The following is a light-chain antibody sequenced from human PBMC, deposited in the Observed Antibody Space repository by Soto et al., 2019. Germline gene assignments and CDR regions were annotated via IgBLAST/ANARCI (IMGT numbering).Light chain of an antibody. J-gene: IGKJ5*01. CDR2: TAS. CDR3: QQSYSTPIS. Sequence: DIQMTQSPSSLSASVGDRVTITCRASQSISSYLNWYQQKPGKAPNLLMYTASNLQSGVPSRFSGSGSGTDFTLTISSLQPEDFATYYCQQSYSTPISFGQGTRLENK. V-gene: IGKV1-39*01. CDR1: QSISSY.